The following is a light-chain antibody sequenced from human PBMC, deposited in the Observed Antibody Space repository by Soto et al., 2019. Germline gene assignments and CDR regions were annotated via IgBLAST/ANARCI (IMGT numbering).Light chain of an antibody. CDR2: DAS. J-gene: IGKJ5*01. V-gene: IGKV1-33*01. CDR3: QQYENLPT. CDR1: QTINNY. Sequence: DIQMTQSPSSLSASVGDTVTITFRASQTINNYLNWYQQKPGRAPKLLIYDASNLEAGVPSRFRGSGSGTDFTFTISRLQPEDIATYYCQQYENLPTFGQGTRLEIK.